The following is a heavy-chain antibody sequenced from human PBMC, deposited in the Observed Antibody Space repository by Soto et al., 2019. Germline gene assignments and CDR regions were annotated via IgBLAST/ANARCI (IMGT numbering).Heavy chain of an antibody. J-gene: IGHJ4*02. CDR2: INSDGSST. Sequence: GSLRLSCAASGFTFSSYWMHWVRQAPGKGLVWVSRINSDGSSTSYADSVKGRFTISRDNAKNTLYLQMNSLRAEDTAVYYCARGVGSGDILTGYYIGYWGQGTLVTVSS. D-gene: IGHD3-9*01. V-gene: IGHV3-74*01. CDR1: GFTFSSYW. CDR3: ARGVGSGDILTGYYIGY.